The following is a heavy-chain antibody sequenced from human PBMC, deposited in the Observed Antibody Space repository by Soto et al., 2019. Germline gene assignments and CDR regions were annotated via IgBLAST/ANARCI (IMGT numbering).Heavy chain of an antibody. CDR2: IYYSGST. CDR1: GGSISSYY. Sequence: SETLSLTCTVSGGSISSYYWSWIRQPPGKGLEWIGYIYYSGSTNYNPSLKSRVTISVDTSKNQFSLKLSPVTAADTAVYYCARVDRGGSCYYWGQGTLVTVSS. J-gene: IGHJ4*02. CDR3: ARVDRGGSCYY. V-gene: IGHV4-59*01. D-gene: IGHD2-15*01.